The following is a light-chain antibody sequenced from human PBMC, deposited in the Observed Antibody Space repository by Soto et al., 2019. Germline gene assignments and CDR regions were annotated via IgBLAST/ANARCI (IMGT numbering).Light chain of an antibody. Sequence: QSALTQPASVSGSPGQSITISCTGTSSDVGGYNYVSWYQQHPGKVPKLMIYGVSNRPSGVSYRFSGSKSANTASLTISGLQAEDEADYYCSSYTSSSTYVFGTGTKVTVL. CDR3: SSYTSSSTYV. CDR1: SSDVGGYNY. J-gene: IGLJ1*01. CDR2: GVS. V-gene: IGLV2-14*03.